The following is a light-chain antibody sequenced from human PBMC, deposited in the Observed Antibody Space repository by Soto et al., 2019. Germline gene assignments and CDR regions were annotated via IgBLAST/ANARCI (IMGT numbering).Light chain of an antibody. CDR2: GAS. V-gene: IGKV3-20*01. CDR3: QQYTSAPLT. CDR1: QSISNNY. J-gene: IGKJ1*01. Sequence: ETVLTQSPGTLSLSPVEGATLSCRASQSISNNYLAWYQQKPGQAPRLVIYGASNRATGIPDRFSASGSGTDFTLTISRLEPEDFAVYYCQQYTSAPLTFGQGTKVHIK.